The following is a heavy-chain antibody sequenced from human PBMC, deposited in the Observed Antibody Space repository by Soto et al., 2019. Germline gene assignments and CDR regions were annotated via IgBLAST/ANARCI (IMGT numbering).Heavy chain of an antibody. D-gene: IGHD2-2*02. V-gene: IGHV1-2*02. Sequence: GASVKVSCKASGYTFTGYYMHWVRQAPGQGLEWMGWINPNSGGTNYAQKFQGRVTMTRDTSISTAYMELSRLRSDDTAVYYCARVHCSSTSCYMRLRFDPWGQGTLVTVSS. J-gene: IGHJ5*02. CDR2: INPNSGGT. CDR3: ARVHCSSTSCYMRLRFDP. CDR1: GYTFTGYY.